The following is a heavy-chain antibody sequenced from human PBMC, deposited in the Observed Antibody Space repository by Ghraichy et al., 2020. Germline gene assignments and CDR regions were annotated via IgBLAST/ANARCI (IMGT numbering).Heavy chain of an antibody. V-gene: IGHV4-39*01. CDR3: ARLGDYYDSSALPY. Sequence: SETLSLTCTVSGGSISSSSYYWGWIRQPPGKGLEWIGSIYYSGSTYYNPSLKSRVTISVDTSKNQFSLKLSSVTAADTAVYYCARLGDYYDSSALPYWGQGTLVTVSS. J-gene: IGHJ4*02. CDR1: GGSISSSSYY. D-gene: IGHD3-22*01. CDR2: IYYSGST.